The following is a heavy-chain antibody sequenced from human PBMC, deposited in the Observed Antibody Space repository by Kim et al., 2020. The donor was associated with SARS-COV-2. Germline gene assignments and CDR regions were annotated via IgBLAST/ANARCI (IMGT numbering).Heavy chain of an antibody. D-gene: IGHD2-15*01. CDR1: GFTLNSHG. J-gene: IGHJ4*02. CDR2: MWYDGTRE. CDR3: ARDLSYGSLDF. Sequence: GGSLRLSCVASGFTLNSHGMMWVRQGPGKGLEWVALMWYDGTRENYADSVKGRFTISRDTFKNTLYLQMNSLRDDDTAVYYCARDLSYGSLDFRGQGTLV. V-gene: IGHV3-33*01.